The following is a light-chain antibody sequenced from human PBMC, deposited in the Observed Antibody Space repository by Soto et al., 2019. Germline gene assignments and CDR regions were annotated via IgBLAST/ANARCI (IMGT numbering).Light chain of an antibody. CDR2: DAS. V-gene: IGKV3-11*01. J-gene: IGKJ5*01. CDR3: QQRSNWSPIT. Sequence: ILLTQSPSTLSSSLGDRATISCRASQYVSSYLSWYQQKPGQAPRLLIYDASHSATGVPARFSGSGSGTDFTLTISSLVPEDFAVYYCQQRSNWSPITFGQGTRLEIK. CDR1: QYVSSY.